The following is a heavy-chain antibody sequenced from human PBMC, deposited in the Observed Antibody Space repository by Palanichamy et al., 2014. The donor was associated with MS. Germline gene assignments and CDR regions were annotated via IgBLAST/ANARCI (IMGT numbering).Heavy chain of an antibody. V-gene: IGHV3-53*02. CDR2: IYSGGST. CDR1: GFTVSSNY. CDR3: ARDPYNWNGPGDY. J-gene: IGHJ4*02. D-gene: IGHD1-20*01. Sequence: EVQLVETGGGLIQPGGSLRLSCAASGFTVSSNYMSWVRQAPGKGLEWVPVIYSGGSTYYADSVKGRFTISRDNSKNTLYLQMNSLRAEDTAVYYCARDPYNWNGPGDYWGQGTLVTVSS.